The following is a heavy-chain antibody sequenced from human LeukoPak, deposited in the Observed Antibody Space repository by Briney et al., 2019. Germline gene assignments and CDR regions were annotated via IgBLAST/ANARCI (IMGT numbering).Heavy chain of an antibody. CDR1: GFTFSSYS. D-gene: IGHD2-15*01. Sequence: PGGSLRLSCAASGFTFSSYSMNWVRQAPGKGLEWVSSISSSSYIYYADSVKGRFTISRDNAKNSLYLQMNSLRAEDTAVYYCARDRLVVAATSSPFDYWGQGTLVTVSS. V-gene: IGHV3-21*01. CDR2: ISSSSYI. J-gene: IGHJ4*02. CDR3: ARDRLVVAATSSPFDY.